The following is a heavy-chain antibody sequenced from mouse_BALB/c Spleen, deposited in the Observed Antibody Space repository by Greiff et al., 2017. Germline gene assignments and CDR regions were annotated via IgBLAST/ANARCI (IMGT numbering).Heavy chain of an antibody. CDR1: GYTFTSYT. V-gene: IGHV1-4*02. J-gene: IGHJ4*01. CDR3: ARVTTATKNAMDY. CDR2: INPSSGYT. Sequence: VQLQQSAAELARPGASVKMSCKASGYTFTSYTMHWVKQRPGQGLEWIGYINPSSGYTEYNQKFKDKTTLTADKSSSTAYMQLSSLTSEDSAVYYCARVTTATKNAMDYWGQGTSVTVSS. D-gene: IGHD1-2*01.